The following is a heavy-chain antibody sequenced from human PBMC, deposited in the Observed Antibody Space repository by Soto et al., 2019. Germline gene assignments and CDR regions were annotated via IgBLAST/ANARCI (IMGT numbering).Heavy chain of an antibody. D-gene: IGHD3-22*01. J-gene: IGHJ3*01. CDR2: IYSRGMT. CDR1: GFTVSSNY. CDR3: ASRSDYYEFQHGLDV. V-gene: IGHV3-53*04. Sequence: EVQLVESGGGLVQPGGSLRLSCAASGFTVSSNYMSWVRQAPGKGLEWVSIIYSRGMTSYADSVKGRFTISRDDSKNTLYLQMNSLRGEDTALYYCASRSDYYEFQHGLDVWGQGTMVTVSS.